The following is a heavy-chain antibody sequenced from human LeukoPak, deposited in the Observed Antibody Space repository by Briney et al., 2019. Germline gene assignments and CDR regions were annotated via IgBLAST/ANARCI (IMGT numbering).Heavy chain of an antibody. J-gene: IGHJ4*02. CDR2: VSTSSSYI. CDR1: GFILSRYS. CDR3: ATDSYVSGSYYRLFY. V-gene: IGHV3-21*01. D-gene: IGHD3-10*01. Sequence: GGSLRLSCEASGFILSRYSMNWVRQAPGKGLEWVSSVSTSSSYIYYADSVKGRFTISRDNAKKSLYLLMNSLRAEDTAVYYCATDSYVSGSYYRLFYWGQGTLVTVSS.